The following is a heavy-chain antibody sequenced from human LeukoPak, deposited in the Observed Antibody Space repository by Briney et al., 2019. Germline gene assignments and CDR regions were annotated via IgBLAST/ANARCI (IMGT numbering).Heavy chain of an antibody. CDR3: ARHGRLRYFDWLLKRGAFDI. V-gene: IGHV4-34*01. CDR1: GGSFSGYY. J-gene: IGHJ3*02. Sequence: SETLSLTCAVYGGSFSGYYWSWIRQPPGKGLEWIGEINHSGSTNYNPSLKSRVTISVDTSKNQFSLKLSSVTAADTAAYYCARHGRLRYFDWLLKRGAFDIWGQGTMVTVSS. CDR2: INHSGST. D-gene: IGHD3-9*01.